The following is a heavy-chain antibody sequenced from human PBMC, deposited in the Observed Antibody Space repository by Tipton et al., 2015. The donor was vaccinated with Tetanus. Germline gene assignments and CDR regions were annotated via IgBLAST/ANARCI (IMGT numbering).Heavy chain of an antibody. Sequence: SLRLSCAGSGFTFGSSAMTRVRQAPGKGLVWVSRINSDGSSTSYADSVKGRFTISRDNAKNSLYLQMNSLRAEDMAMYYCARVPGAGVGYCSGGNCHYFDYWGQGTLVTVSS. J-gene: IGHJ4*02. CDR1: GFTFGSSA. CDR2: INSDGSST. D-gene: IGHD2-15*01. CDR3: ARVPGAGVGYCSGGNCHYFDY. V-gene: IGHV3-74*01.